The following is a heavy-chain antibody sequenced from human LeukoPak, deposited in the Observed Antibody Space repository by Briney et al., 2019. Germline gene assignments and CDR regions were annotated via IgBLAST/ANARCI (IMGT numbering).Heavy chain of an antibody. CDR2: ISYDGSNK. CDR1: GFTFSSYA. Sequence: SGGSLRLFCAASGFTFSSYAMHWVRQAPGKGLEWVTVISYDGSNKYYADSVKGRFTISRDNSKNTLYLQMNSLRAEDTAVYYCARDSFRSSWYRGRYYGMDVWGQGTTVTVSS. D-gene: IGHD6-13*01. J-gene: IGHJ6*02. V-gene: IGHV3-30-3*01. CDR3: ARDSFRSSWYRGRYYGMDV.